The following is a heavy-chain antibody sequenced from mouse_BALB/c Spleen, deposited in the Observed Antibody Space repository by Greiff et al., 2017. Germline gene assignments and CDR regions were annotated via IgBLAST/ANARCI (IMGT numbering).Heavy chain of an antibody. Sequence: EVKLMESGGGLVQPGGSMKLSCVASGFTFSNYWMNWVRQSPEKGLEWVAEIRLKSNNYATHYAESVKGRFTISRDDSKSSVYLQMNNLRAEDTGIYYCTRQLAYWGQGTLVTVSA. CDR1: GFTFSNYW. V-gene: IGHV6-6*02. CDR3: TRQLAY. J-gene: IGHJ3*01. CDR2: IRLKSNNYAT.